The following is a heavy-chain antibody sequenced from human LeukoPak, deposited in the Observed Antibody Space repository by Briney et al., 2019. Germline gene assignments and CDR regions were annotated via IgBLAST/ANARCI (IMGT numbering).Heavy chain of an antibody. V-gene: IGHV1-2*06. CDR1: GYTFTDYF. CDR2: INPNSGGT. D-gene: IGHD7-27*01. J-gene: IGHJ4*02. Sequence: ASVKVSCKASGYTFTDYFIHLVRQAPGQGLEWMGRINPNSGGTDDAQNFQGRVTMTRDTSISTAYMELSRLRSDDTAVYYCARDLPSTSNWELDYWGQGPLVTVSS. CDR3: ARDLPSTSNWELDY.